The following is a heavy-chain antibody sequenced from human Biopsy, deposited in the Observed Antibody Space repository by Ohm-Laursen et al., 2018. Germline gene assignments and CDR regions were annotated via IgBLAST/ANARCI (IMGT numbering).Heavy chain of an antibody. Sequence: ASVKVSCKASGYSFTGYYIHWVRQAPGQGVVWMGWITPNSGATKYAQKFQGRVTMSRDTSITTVYLELNTLRSDDTAVYYCARGGVVPTVTRFDPWGQGTQVTVSS. D-gene: IGHD3-10*01. J-gene: IGHJ5*02. CDR3: ARGGVVPTVTRFDP. CDR1: GYSFTGYY. CDR2: ITPNSGAT. V-gene: IGHV1-2*02.